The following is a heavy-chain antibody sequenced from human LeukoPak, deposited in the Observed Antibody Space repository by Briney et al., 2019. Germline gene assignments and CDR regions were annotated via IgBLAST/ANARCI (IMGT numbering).Heavy chain of an antibody. D-gene: IGHD5-12*01. V-gene: IGHV5-51*01. Sequence: GESLKISCKGSGYSFTSYWIGWVRQMPGKGLEWMGIIYPGDSDTRYSPSFQGQVTISADKSISTAYLQWSSLKASDTAMYYCARHYSGYDLLPYYFDYWGQGTLVTVSS. CDR1: GYSFTSYW. CDR2: IYPGDSDT. J-gene: IGHJ4*02. CDR3: ARHYSGYDLLPYYFDY.